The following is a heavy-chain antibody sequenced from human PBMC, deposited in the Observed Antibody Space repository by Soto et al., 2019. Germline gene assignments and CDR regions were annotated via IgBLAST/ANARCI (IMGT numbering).Heavy chain of an antibody. Sequence: QVQLVQSGAEVKKPGSSVKVSCKASGGTFSSYAISWVRQAPGQGLEWMGGIIPIFGTANYAQKFQGRVTLTADDSTSTAYMELSSRRSEDTAVYYCARASSYRDGYNRPFDYWGQGPLVTVSS. V-gene: IGHV1-69*12. CDR2: IIPIFGTA. CDR1: GGTFSSYA. J-gene: IGHJ4*02. CDR3: ARASSYRDGYNRPFDY. D-gene: IGHD5-12*01.